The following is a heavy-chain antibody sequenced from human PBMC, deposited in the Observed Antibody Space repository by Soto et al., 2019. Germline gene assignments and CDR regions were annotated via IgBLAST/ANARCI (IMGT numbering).Heavy chain of an antibody. Sequence: PSETLSLTCTVSGASISNHYCQWFRQPPGKGLEWIGYIHNTGGTNYNPSLKSPVTISLETSKNQFSLKLTSVTVADTAVYYCATGGGWLTDYWGQGIRVTVSS. J-gene: IGHJ4*02. CDR1: GASISNHY. CDR2: IHNTGGT. V-gene: IGHV4-59*11. CDR3: ATGGGWLTDY. D-gene: IGHD6-19*01.